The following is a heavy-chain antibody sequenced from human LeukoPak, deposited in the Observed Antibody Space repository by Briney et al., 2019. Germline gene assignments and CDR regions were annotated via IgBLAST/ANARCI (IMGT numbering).Heavy chain of an antibody. CDR1: GGSISSYY. V-gene: IGHV4-4*09. CDR3: ARHKPRDTGWFDP. CDR2: IYTSGST. J-gene: IGHJ5*02. Sequence: SETLSLTCTVSGGSISSYYWSWIRQPPEKGLEWIGYIYTSGSTNYNPSLKSRVTILVDTSKNQFSLKLSSVTAADTAVYYCARHKPRDTGWFDPWGQGTLVTVSS.